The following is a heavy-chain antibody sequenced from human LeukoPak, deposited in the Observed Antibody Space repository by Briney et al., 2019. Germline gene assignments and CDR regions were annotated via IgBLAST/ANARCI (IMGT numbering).Heavy chain of an antibody. Sequence: GGSLRLSCAASGFTVSSNYMSWVRQAPGKGLEWVSVIYSGGSTYYADSVKGRFTISRDNSKNTLYLQMNSLRAEDTAVCYCARATYDFWSGPNFDYWGQGTLVTVSS. CDR1: GFTVSSNY. V-gene: IGHV3-53*01. D-gene: IGHD3-3*01. CDR3: ARATYDFWSGPNFDY. CDR2: IYSGGST. J-gene: IGHJ4*02.